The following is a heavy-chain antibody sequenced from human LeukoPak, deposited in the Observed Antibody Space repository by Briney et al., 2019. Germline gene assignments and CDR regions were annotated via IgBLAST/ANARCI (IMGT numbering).Heavy chain of an antibody. CDR3: ARSKGYSYGMDV. V-gene: IGHV3-48*04. D-gene: IGHD6-13*01. CDR1: GFTFSTCT. Sequence: GGSLRLSCAASGFTFSTCTMNWVRQAPGKGLEWVSYISSSISITYYADSVKGRFTISRDNAENSLYLQMNSLRAEDTAVYYCARSKGYSYGMDVWGQGTTVPVSS. CDR2: ISSSISIT. J-gene: IGHJ6*02.